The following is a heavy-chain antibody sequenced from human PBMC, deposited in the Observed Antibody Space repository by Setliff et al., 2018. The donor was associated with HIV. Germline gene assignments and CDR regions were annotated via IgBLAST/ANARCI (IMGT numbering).Heavy chain of an antibody. J-gene: IGHJ5*02. D-gene: IGHD2-8*01. CDR2: IFYTGST. CDR1: GGSISSSTYY. CDR3: ARRGRDGVFIMFATGFDP. Sequence: SETLSLTCSVSGGSISSSTYYWGWIRQPPGKGLEWIGDIFYTGSTYYNPPLKSRVAISVDTSENQFSLKLNSVTAADTAVYYCARRGRDGVFIMFATGFDPWGQGALVTVS. V-gene: IGHV4-39*01.